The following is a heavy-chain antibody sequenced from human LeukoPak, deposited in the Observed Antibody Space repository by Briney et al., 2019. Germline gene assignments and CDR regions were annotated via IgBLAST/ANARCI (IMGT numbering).Heavy chain of an antibody. CDR3: ARTSSAAVAVFDY. D-gene: IGHD6-19*01. J-gene: IGHJ4*02. V-gene: IGHV4-39*07. CDR1: GGSISSNTYY. CDR2: INYSGST. Sequence: SSETLSLTCSVTGGSISSNTYYWGWIRQPPGKGLEWIGSINYSGSTYHNASLRSRVTISVDTSKNQFSLKLSSVTAADTAVYYCARTSSAAVAVFDYWGQGTLVTVSS.